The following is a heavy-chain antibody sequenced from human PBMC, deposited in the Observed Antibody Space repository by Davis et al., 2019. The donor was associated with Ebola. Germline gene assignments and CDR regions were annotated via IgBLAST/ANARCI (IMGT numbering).Heavy chain of an antibody. CDR1: GLTFSRYG. CDR3: AKDHYYDSSGYLIPAGY. V-gene: IGHV3-30*02. CDR2: IWFDGRNA. Sequence: PGGSLRLSCVASGLTFSRYGMHWVRQSPGKGLEWVAFIWFDGRNAHYIDSVKGRFTISRDNSKNTLYLQMNSLRAEDTAVYYCAKDHYYDSSGYLIPAGYWGQGTLVTVSS. D-gene: IGHD3-22*01. J-gene: IGHJ4*02.